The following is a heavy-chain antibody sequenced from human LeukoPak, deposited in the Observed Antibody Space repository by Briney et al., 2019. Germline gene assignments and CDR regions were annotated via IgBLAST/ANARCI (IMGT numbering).Heavy chain of an antibody. CDR3: AAFSKGF. Sequence: GASPRLSRAASGIAFSDVWMTWVRPAPGRGLEWVGRIKSKADGGTTDYAAPVKGRYSIPGADSKHTVYLQMDSLEAEDTAVHYCAAFSKGFWGQGTLVTVSS. CDR1: GIAFSDVW. V-gene: IGHV3-15*01. J-gene: IGHJ4*02. CDR2: IKSKADGGTT.